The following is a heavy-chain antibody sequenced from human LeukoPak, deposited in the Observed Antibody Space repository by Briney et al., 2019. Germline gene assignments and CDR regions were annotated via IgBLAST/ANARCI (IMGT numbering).Heavy chain of an antibody. D-gene: IGHD4-23*01. J-gene: IGHJ5*02. V-gene: IGHV1-46*01. CDR1: GSTFTSYY. Sequence: ASVKVSCKASGSTFTSYYMHWVRQAPGQGLEWMGIINPSGGSTSYAQKFQGRVTMTRDMSTSTDYMELSSLRSEDTAVYYCARDNSVEDTAWWFDPWGQGTLVTVSS. CDR3: ARDNSVEDTAWWFDP. CDR2: INPSGGST.